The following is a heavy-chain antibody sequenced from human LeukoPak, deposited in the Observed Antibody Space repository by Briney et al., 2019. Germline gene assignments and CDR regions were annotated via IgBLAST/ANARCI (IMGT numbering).Heavy chain of an antibody. V-gene: IGHV3-21*01. CDR2: ISSSSSYI. CDR1: GFTFSSYS. J-gene: IGHJ4*02. Sequence: KTGGSLRLSCAASGFTFSSYSMNWVRQAPGKGLEWVSSISSSSSYIYYADSVKGRFTISRDNAKNSLYLQMNSLRAEDTAVYYCARVMAGYVGVGDYWGQGTLVTVSS. D-gene: IGHD5-24*01. CDR3: ARVMAGYVGVGDY.